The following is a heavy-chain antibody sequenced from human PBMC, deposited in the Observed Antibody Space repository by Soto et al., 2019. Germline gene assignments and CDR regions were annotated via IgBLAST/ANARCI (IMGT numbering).Heavy chain of an antibody. D-gene: IGHD3-10*01. J-gene: IGHJ4*02. CDR3: TRSITWFSDADS. CDR2: IYSGGST. CDR1: GFTVSSNY. Sequence: GGSLRLSCAASGFTVSSNYMSWVRQAPGKGLEWVSVIYSGGSTYYADSVKGRFTISRDNAKNTLYLQMNILRAEDTAVYYCTRSITWFSDADSWGRGTLVTVSS. V-gene: IGHV3-53*01.